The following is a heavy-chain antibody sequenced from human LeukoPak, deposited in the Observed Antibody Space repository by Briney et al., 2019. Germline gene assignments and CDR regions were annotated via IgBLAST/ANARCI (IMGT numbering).Heavy chain of an antibody. V-gene: IGHV3-7*01. J-gene: IGHJ4*02. CDR3: ARDEIYSYGYGSYFDY. Sequence: PGGSLRLSCAASGFTFSSYWMSWVRQAPGKGLEWVANIKQDGSEKYYVDSAKGRFTISRDNAKNSLHLQMNSLRAEDTAVYYCARDEIYSYGYGSYFDYWGQGTLVTVSS. CDR2: IKQDGSEK. CDR1: GFTFSSYW. D-gene: IGHD5-18*01.